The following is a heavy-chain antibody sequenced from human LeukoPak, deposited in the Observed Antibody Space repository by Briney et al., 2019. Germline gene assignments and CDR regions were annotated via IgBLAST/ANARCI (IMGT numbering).Heavy chain of an antibody. J-gene: IGHJ4*02. V-gene: IGHV3-23*01. CDR1: GLTVSTTY. CDR2: ISGSGGST. Sequence: TGGSLRLSCAVSGLTVSTTYMSWVRQAPGKGLEWVSAISGSGGSTYYADSVKGRFTISRDNSKNTLYLQMNSLRAEDTAVYYCAIGSGDGDYWGQGTLVTVSS. D-gene: IGHD1-26*01. CDR3: AIGSGDGDY.